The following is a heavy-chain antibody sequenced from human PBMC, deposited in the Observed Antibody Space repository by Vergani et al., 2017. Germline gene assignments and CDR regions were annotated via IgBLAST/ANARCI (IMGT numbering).Heavy chain of an antibody. CDR3: ASDTLQLDAFDI. CDR1: GFTFSSYS. V-gene: IGHV3-21*04. D-gene: IGHD1-1*01. J-gene: IGHJ3*02. Sequence: EVQLVESGGGLVKPGGSLRLSCAASGFTFSSYSMNWVRQAPGKGLEWVSSISSSSSYIYYADSVKGRFTISRDNAKNSLYLQMNSLRAEDTAVYYCASDTLQLDAFDIWGQGTMVTVSS. CDR2: ISSSSSYI.